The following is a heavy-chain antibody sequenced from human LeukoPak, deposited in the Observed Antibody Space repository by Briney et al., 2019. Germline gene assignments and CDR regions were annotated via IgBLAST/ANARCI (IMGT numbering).Heavy chain of an antibody. V-gene: IGHV4-4*07. Sequence: KTSETLFLTCTGSGGSNSSFYWSWIREPAGKGLEWIWRIYTSGSTNYNPPLKSRVTMSVDTSKNQFSLKLSSVTAADTAVYYCARELGPQFKYYFDYWGQGTLVTVSS. J-gene: IGHJ4*02. CDR3: ARELGPQFKYYFDY. D-gene: IGHD3-3*02. CDR1: GGSNSSFY. CDR2: IYTSGST.